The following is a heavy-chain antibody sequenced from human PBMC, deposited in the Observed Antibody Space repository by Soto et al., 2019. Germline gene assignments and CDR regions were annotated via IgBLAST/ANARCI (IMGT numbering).Heavy chain of an antibody. CDR2: IKQDGSEK. D-gene: IGHD1-1*01. CDR1: GYSFSTYR. J-gene: IGHJ4*02. Sequence: GGSLRLSWAASGYSFSTYRMSWVRQAPGKGLEWVANIKQDGSEKHYVDSVRGRFTISRDNAKNSLFLQMNSLRAEDTAVYYCAREYTRTIDYWGQGTLVTVSS. V-gene: IGHV3-7*01. CDR3: AREYTRTIDY.